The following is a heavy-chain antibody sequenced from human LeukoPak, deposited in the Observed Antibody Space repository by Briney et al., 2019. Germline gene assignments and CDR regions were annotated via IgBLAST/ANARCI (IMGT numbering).Heavy chain of an antibody. Sequence: SETLSLTCSVSGGSISSSYWTWIRQPPGKGLEWIGYIYNSGSTNYNPSLKSRVSISVDTSKNQFSLKLNSVTAADTAVYYCARVLMVVAATDAFAIWGQGTMVTVSS. CDR1: GGSISSSY. V-gene: IGHV4-59*01. D-gene: IGHD2-15*01. CDR2: IYNSGST. CDR3: ARVLMVVAATDAFAI. J-gene: IGHJ3*02.